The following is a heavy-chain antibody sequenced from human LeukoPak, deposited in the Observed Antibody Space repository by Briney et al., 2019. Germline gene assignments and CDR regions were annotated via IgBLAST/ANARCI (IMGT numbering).Heavy chain of an antibody. CDR1: GFTFSDYY. CDR2: ISSSSRST. CDR3: SSGYGSDYFFYYGMDV. J-gene: IGHJ6*02. D-gene: IGHD5-12*01. V-gene: IGHV3-11*06. Sequence: GGSLRLSCAASGFTFSDYYMSWIRQAPGKGLEWVSYISSSSRSTTYADSVKGRFTISRDNAKNSLYLQMNSLRAEDTAVYYCSSGYGSDYFFYYGMDVWGQGTTVTVSS.